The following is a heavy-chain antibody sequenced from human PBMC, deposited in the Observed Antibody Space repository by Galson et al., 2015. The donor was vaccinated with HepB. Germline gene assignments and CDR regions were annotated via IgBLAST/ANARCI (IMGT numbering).Heavy chain of an antibody. D-gene: IGHD7-27*01. Sequence: SVKVSCKASGYTFTNYGISWVRQAPGQGLQWMGWISAYNGNTHYAQKLQGRVTMTTDTSKSTAYMELRSLRSDDTAVYYYARGDWGWGGFDDWGQGTLVTVSS. J-gene: IGHJ4*02. CDR2: ISAYNGNT. CDR3: ARGDWGWGGFDD. V-gene: IGHV1-18*01. CDR1: GYTFTNYG.